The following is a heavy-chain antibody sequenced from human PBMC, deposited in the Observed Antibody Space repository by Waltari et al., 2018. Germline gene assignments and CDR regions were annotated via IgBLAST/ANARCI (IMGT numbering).Heavy chain of an antibody. CDR2: INPNSGGT. V-gene: IGHV1-2*02. D-gene: IGHD5-12*01. CDR3: ARDGAVEMATIGDWFDP. J-gene: IGHJ5*02. Sequence: QVQLVQSGAEVKKPGASVKVSCKASGYTFTGYYMHWVRQAPGQGLEWMGWINPNSGGTNYAQKFQGRVTMTRDTSISTAYMELSRLRSDDTAVYYCARDGAVEMATIGDWFDPWGQGTLVTVSS. CDR1: GYTFTGYY.